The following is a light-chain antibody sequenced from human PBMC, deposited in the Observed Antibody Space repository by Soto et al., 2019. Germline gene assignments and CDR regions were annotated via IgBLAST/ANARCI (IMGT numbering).Light chain of an antibody. V-gene: IGKV3D-20*02. J-gene: IGKJ5*01. CDR3: QQRSNWPLLT. CDR2: GAS. CDR1: QSVSSSY. Sequence: EIVLTQSPSTLSLSPGERATLSCRAIQSVSSSYLAWYQQKPGQAPRLLIYGASSRATGIPDRFSGSGSGTDFTLTISSLEPEDFAVYYCQQRSNWPLLTFGGGTRLEIK.